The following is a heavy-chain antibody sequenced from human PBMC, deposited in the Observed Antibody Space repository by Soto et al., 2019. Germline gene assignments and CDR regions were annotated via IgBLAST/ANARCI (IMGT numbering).Heavy chain of an antibody. CDR1: GGSISSGDYY. Sequence: PSETLSLTCTVSGGSISSGDYYWSWIRQPPGKGLEWIGYIYYSGSTYYNPSLKSRVTISVDTSKNQFSLKLSSVTAADTAVYYCARVEYCSSTSCRGVDPWGQGTLVTVSS. V-gene: IGHV4-30-4*01. CDR2: IYYSGST. D-gene: IGHD2-2*01. J-gene: IGHJ5*02. CDR3: ARVEYCSSTSCRGVDP.